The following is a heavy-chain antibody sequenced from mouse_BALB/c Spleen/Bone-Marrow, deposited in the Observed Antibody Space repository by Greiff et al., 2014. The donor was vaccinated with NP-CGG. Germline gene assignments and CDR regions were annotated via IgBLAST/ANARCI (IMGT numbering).Heavy chain of an antibody. J-gene: IGHJ3*01. D-gene: IGHD2-1*01. Sequence: QVQLQQPGAELVKPGASVKLSCKASGYTFTSYYMYWVKQRPGQGLEWIGEINPSNGGTNLNEKFKNKATLTVDKSSSTAYMQLSSLIFEDSAVYYCTRSNGNWFAYWGQGTLVTVSA. CDR2: INPSNGGT. CDR3: TRSNGNWFAY. V-gene: IGHV1S81*02. CDR1: GYTFTSYY.